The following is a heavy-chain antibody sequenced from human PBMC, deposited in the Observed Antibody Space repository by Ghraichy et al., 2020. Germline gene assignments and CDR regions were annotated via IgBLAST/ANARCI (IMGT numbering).Heavy chain of an antibody. D-gene: IGHD3-3*01. CDR2: IWYDGSKK. CDR1: GFTFGRYG. J-gene: IGHJ6*02. V-gene: IGHV3-33*06. CDR3: AKDSNPVLDYYFYGMDV. Sequence: GGSLRLSCAASGFTFGRYGMHWVRQAPGKGLEWVAVIWYDGSKKYYADSVKGRFTISRDNSKNTLYLQLNSLSAEDTAVYYCAKDSNPVLDYYFYGMDVWGQGTTVTVSS.